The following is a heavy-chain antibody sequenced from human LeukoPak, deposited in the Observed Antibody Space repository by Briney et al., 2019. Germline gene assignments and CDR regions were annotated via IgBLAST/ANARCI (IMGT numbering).Heavy chain of an antibody. V-gene: IGHV3-74*01. CDR3: ARVRGGYYSDF. CDR2: INSDGSDT. CDR1: GFIFSSYW. Sequence: GGSLRLSCAASGFIFSSYWMHWVRQAPGKGLVWVSRINSDGSDTTYADSVKGRFTISRDNAQNTLYLRINSLRAEDTAVYYCARVRGGYYSDFWGQGTLVTVSS. D-gene: IGHD3-22*01. J-gene: IGHJ4*02.